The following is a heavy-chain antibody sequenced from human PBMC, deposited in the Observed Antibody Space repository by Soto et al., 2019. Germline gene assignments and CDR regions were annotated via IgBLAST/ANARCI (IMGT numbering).Heavy chain of an antibody. Sequence: PTQTLSLTCAISGDSVSSSGAAWNWIRQSPSRGLEWLGRTYYRSKWYFDYAASVQSRITISPDTSRNQFSLQVNSVTPEDTAVYYCARVARSGGTCLDGLDVWGQGTTVTVSS. CDR3: ARVARSGGTCLDGLDV. D-gene: IGHD2-15*01. CDR1: GDSVSSSGAA. J-gene: IGHJ6*02. V-gene: IGHV6-1*01. CDR2: TYYRSKWYF.